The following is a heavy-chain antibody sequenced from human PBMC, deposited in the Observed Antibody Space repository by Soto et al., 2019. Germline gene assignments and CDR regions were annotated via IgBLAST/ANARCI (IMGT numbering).Heavy chain of an antibody. CDR3: ARPLDPGLDPVGDAFDI. V-gene: IGHV4-39*01. Sequence: SETLSLTCTVSGGSISSSSYYWGWIRQPPGKGLEWIGSIYYSGSTYYNPSLKSRVTISVDTSKNQFSLKLSSVTAADTAVYYCARPLDPGLDPVGDAFDIWGQGTMVTVSS. CDR2: IYYSGST. CDR1: GGSISSSSYY. J-gene: IGHJ3*02. D-gene: IGHD1-26*01.